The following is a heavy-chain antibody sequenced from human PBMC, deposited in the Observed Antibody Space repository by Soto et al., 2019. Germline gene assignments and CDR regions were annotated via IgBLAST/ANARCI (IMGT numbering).Heavy chain of an antibody. CDR1: GFTFSSYG. D-gene: IGHD6-19*01. CDR3: AKFPFQWLVPADLLYD. V-gene: IGHV3-23*01. CDR2: ISGSGDST. Sequence: GGSLRLSCEVSGFTFSSYGMSWVRQAPGKGLEWVSSISGSGDSTYYADSVKGRFTISRDNSKNTLYLQMNSLRAEDTALYYCAKFPFQWLVPADLLYDWGQGTLVTVSS. J-gene: IGHJ4*02.